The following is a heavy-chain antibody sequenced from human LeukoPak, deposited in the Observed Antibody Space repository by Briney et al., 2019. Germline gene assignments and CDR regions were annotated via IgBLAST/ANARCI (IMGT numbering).Heavy chain of an antibody. CDR1: GGSINSYY. Sequence: PSETLSLTCTVSGGSINSYYWSWIRQPPGKGLEWIGYIFYSGSITYNPSLKSRVTISTDTSKNQFSLKLSSVTAADTAVYYCARLKYYYDSSGYRAEYFQHWGQGTLVTVSS. CDR3: ARLKYYYDSSGYRAEYFQH. V-gene: IGHV4-59*01. J-gene: IGHJ1*01. D-gene: IGHD3-22*01. CDR2: IFYSGSI.